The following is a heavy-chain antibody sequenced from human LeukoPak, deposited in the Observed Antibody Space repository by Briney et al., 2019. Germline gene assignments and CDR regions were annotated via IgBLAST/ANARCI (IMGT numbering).Heavy chain of an antibody. D-gene: IGHD2-15*01. CDR1: GYTFTSYA. CDR2: INAGNGNT. CDR3: ARSYCSGGSCYSCLDY. V-gene: IGHV1-3*03. Sequence: GASVKVSCKASGYTFTSYAMHWVRQAPGQRLEWMGWINAGNGNTKYSQEFQGRVTITRDTSASTAYMELSSLRSEDMAVYYCARSYCSGGSCYSCLDYWGQGTLATVSS. J-gene: IGHJ4*02.